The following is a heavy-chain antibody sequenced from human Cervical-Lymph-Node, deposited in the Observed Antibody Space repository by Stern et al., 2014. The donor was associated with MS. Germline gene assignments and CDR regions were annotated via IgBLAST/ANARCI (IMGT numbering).Heavy chain of an antibody. J-gene: IGHJ2*01. V-gene: IGHV4-4*02. Sequence: QVQLQESGPGLVKPSGTLSLTCAVSGGSVSSTNWWSWVRQSPGKGLDWIGNIHSSGLSNSLLSLRTRFSISLDNSKNHLSLHLTSVTAADTAVYYCARERQQYCNSEGCSYWYFDLWGRGTLVTVSS. CDR3: ARERQQYCNSEGCSYWYFDL. CDR1: GGSVSSTNW. CDR2: IHSSGLS. D-gene: IGHD2/OR15-2a*01.